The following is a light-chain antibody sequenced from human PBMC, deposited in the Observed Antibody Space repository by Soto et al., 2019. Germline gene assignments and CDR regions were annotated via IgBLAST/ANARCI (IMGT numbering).Light chain of an antibody. Sequence: DIQMTQSPSTLSASVGDRVTITCRASESIDRWLAWYQQKPGKAPKLLIYAASTLDSGVPSRFSGSGSVTDFTLTITSLQPDDFATYYFHQYYTYATFGHGTRVEI. CDR3: HQYYTYAT. CDR1: ESIDRW. V-gene: IGKV1-5*03. CDR2: AAS. J-gene: IGKJ1*01.